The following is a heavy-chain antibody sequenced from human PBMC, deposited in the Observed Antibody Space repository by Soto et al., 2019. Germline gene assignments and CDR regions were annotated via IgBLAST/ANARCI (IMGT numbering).Heavy chain of an antibody. J-gene: IGHJ4*01. V-gene: IGHV3-30-3*01. CDR1: GFTFSGKS. CDR3: TTDSYSTMIVVRFDY. Sequence: PGGSLRLSCAASGFTFSGKSMHWVRQAPGKGLEWVALISPDGSQIFYADSVRGRFTISRDNSKNTAYLQMNSLKTEDTGIYYCTTDSYSTMIVVRFDYWGHGTLVTAPQ. D-gene: IGHD3-22*01. CDR2: ISPDGSQI.